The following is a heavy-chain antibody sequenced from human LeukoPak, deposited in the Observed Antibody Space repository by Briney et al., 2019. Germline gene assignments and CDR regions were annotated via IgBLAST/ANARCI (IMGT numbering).Heavy chain of an antibody. D-gene: IGHD1-26*01. CDR1: GYTFTSYG. J-gene: IGHJ4*02. CDR3: ARDSGSYPSGYYFDY. Sequence: ASVKVSCKASGYTFTSYGISWVRQAPGQGLEWMGRISAYNGNTNYAQKLQGRVTMTTDTSTSTAYMELRSLRSDDTAVYYCARDSGSYPSGYYFDYWGQGTLVTVSS. CDR2: ISAYNGNT. V-gene: IGHV1-18*01.